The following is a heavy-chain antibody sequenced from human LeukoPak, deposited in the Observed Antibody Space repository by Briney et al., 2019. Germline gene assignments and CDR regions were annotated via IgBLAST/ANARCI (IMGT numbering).Heavy chain of an antibody. V-gene: IGHV3-21*01. Sequence: PGGSLRLSCAASGFTFSSYSMNWVRQAPGKGLEWVSSTSSSSSYIYYADSVKGRFTISRDNAKNSLYLQMNSLRAEDTAVYYCARVGAAAGTGFDYWGQGTLVTVSS. J-gene: IGHJ4*02. CDR2: TSSSSSYI. CDR3: ARVGAAAGTGFDY. D-gene: IGHD6-13*01. CDR1: GFTFSSYS.